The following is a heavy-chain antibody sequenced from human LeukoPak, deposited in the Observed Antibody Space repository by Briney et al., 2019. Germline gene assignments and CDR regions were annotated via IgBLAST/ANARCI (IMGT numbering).Heavy chain of an antibody. CDR3: ARDSPYSSSWYYFDY. CDR1: GFIFSSYS. CDR2: ISSSSSTI. J-gene: IGHJ4*02. V-gene: IGHV3-48*01. D-gene: IGHD6-13*01. Sequence: GGSLRLSCAASGFIFSSYSMNWVRQAPGKGLEWVSYISSSSSTIYYADSVKGRFTISRDNAKNSLYLQMNSLRAEDTAVYYCARDSPYSSSWYYFDYWGQGTLVTVSS.